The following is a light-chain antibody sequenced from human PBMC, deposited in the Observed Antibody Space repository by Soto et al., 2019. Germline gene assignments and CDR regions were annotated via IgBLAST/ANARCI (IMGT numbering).Light chain of an antibody. CDR2: GAS. CDR1: QSVSGN. V-gene: IGKV3-15*01. CDR3: QQYSNWPPYT. J-gene: IGKJ2*01. Sequence: EIVMTQSPATLSVSPGARATLSCRASQSVSGNLAWYQQKPGQAPRLLIYGASTRATGIPARCSGSGSGTEFTLTTSSRQSEDVGVYYCQQYSNWPPYTFGQGTKLEIK.